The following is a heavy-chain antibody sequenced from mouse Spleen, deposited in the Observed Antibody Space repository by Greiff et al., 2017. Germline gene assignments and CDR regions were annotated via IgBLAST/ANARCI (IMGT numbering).Heavy chain of an antibody. CDR3: ARGAIHYYGYVDY. CDR1: GYAFTNYL. Sequence: QVHVKQSGAELVRPGTSVKVSCKASGYAFTNYLIEWVKQRPGQGLEWIGVINPGSGGTNYNEKFKGKATLTADKSSSTAYMQLSSLTSEDSAVYFCARGAIHYYGYVDYWGQGTTLTVSS. V-gene: IGHV1-54*01. D-gene: IGHD1-2*01. CDR2: INPGSGGT. J-gene: IGHJ2*01.